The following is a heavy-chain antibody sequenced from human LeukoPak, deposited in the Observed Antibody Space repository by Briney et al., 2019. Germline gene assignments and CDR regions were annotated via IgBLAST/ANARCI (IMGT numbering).Heavy chain of an antibody. D-gene: IGHD3-10*01. J-gene: IGHJ5*02. Sequence: GRSLRLSCAASGFTFSSYSMNWVRQAPGKGLEWVSSISSSSSYIYYADSVKGRFTIPRDNAKNSLYLQMNSLRAEDTAVYYCARLRRSDNWFDPWGQGTLVTVSS. CDR3: ARLRRSDNWFDP. CDR1: GFTFSSYS. V-gene: IGHV3-21*01. CDR2: ISSSSSYI.